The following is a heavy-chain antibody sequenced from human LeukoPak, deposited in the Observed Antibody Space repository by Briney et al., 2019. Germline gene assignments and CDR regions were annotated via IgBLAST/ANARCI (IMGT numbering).Heavy chain of an antibody. CDR2: ISSSSGTI. CDR3: ARGGSSCFDS. D-gene: IGHD6-13*01. CDR1: GSTFSSYH. V-gene: IGHV3-48*02. Sequence: GGSLRLSCAASGSTFSSYHMNWVRQAPGKGLEWVSYISSSSGTIYYADSVKGRFTTSRDNAKNSLYLQMNNLRDEDTAVYYCARGGSSCFDSWGQGTLVTVSS. J-gene: IGHJ4*02.